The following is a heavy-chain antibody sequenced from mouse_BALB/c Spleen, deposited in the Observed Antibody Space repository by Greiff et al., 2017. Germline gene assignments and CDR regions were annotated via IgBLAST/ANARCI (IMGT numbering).Heavy chain of an antibody. J-gene: IGHJ4*01. Sequence: QVQLQQSGPELVKPGASVKISCKASGYAFSSSWMNWVKQRPGQGLEWIGRIYPGDGDTNYNGKFKGKATLTADKSSSTAYMQLSSLTSVDSAVYFCARGVTTVVAKAMDYWGQGTSVTVSS. D-gene: IGHD1-1*01. CDR3: ARGVTTVVAKAMDY. V-gene: IGHV1-82*01. CDR1: GYAFSSSW. CDR2: IYPGDGDT.